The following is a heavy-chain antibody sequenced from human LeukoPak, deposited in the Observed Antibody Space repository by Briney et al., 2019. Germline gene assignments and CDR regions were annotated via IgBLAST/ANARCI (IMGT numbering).Heavy chain of an antibody. V-gene: IGHV3-7*01. J-gene: IGHJ4*02. D-gene: IGHD3-16*01. CDR1: GFTFNSYW. CDR2: IKQDGSEK. Sequence: GSLRLSCAASGFTFNSYWMCWVRQAPGKGLEWVANIKQDGSEKYYLDSVKGRFTISRDNTKESLYLQMNSLRAEDTAVYYCTRDGGWGGYFDYWGQGALVTVSS. CDR3: TRDGGWGGYFDY.